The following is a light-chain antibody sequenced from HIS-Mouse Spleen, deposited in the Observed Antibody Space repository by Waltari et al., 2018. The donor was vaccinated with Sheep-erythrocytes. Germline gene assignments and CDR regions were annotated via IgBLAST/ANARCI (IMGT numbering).Light chain of an antibody. Sequence: EIVLTQSPGPLSLSPGERAPLSCRASQSVSSSYLAWYQQKPGQAPRLLIYGASSRATGIPDRFSGSGSGTDFTLTISRLEPEDFAVYYCQQYGSSRQQTFTFGPGTKVDIK. J-gene: IGKJ3*01. CDR1: QSVSSSY. CDR2: GAS. CDR3: QQYGSSRQQTFT. V-gene: IGKV3-20*01.